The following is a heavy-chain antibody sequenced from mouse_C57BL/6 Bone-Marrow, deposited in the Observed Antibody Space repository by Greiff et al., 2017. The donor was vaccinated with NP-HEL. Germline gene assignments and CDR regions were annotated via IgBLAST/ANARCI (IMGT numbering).Heavy chain of an antibody. J-gene: IGHJ4*01. CDR1: GYAFSSYW. V-gene: IGHV1-80*01. CDR2: IYPGDGDT. Sequence: QVQLQQSGAELVKPGASVKISCKASGYAFSSYWMNWVKQRPGKGLEWIGQIYPGDGDTNYNGKFKGKATLTADKSSSTAYMQLSSLTSEDSAVYFCARGRIRYYYAMDYWGQGTSVTVSS. CDR3: ARGRIRYYYAMDY.